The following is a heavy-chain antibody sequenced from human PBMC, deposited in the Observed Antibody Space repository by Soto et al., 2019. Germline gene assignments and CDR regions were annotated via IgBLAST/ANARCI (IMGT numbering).Heavy chain of an antibody. J-gene: IGHJ2*01. CDR2: ISYDGSDK. CDR3: AKTGGFPGYLVL. Sequence: QVQLVESGGGVVQPGRSLRLSCAASGFTFSSYGMHWVRQAPGKGLEWMALISYDGSDKFFADSVKGRFTISRDNSRNTLYLQLSSLRTEDTAVYYCAKTGGFPGYLVLWGRGTLVTVSS. V-gene: IGHV3-30*18. CDR1: GFTFSSYG. D-gene: IGHD1-1*01.